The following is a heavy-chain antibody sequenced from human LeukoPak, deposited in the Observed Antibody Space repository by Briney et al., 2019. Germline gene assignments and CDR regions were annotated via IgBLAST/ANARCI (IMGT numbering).Heavy chain of an antibody. CDR3: AKDSEAVTTTYFDY. J-gene: IGHJ4*02. CDR2: ISYDGSNK. Sequence: GGSLRLSCAASGFTFSSYAMHWVRQAPGKGLEWVAVISYDGSNKYYADSVKGRFTISRDNSKNTLYLQMNSLRVEDRAVYYCAKDSEAVTTTYFDYWGQGTLVTVSS. CDR1: GFTFSSYA. D-gene: IGHD4-11*01. V-gene: IGHV3-30-3*01.